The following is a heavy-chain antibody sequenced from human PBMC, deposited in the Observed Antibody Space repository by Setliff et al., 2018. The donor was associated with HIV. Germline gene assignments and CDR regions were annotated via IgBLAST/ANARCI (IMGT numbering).Heavy chain of an antibody. D-gene: IGHD6-19*01. CDR3: ARVLRNGWSGGVDY. CDR1: GGSISSGGYY. Sequence: SETLSLTCTVSGGSISSGGYYWSWTRQHPGKGLEWIGDIYYSGSAYYNPSLKSRVTISVDTSKSQFSLRLTSVTAADTAVYYCARVLRNGWSGGVDYWGQGTLVTVSS. J-gene: IGHJ4*02. V-gene: IGHV4-30-4*01. CDR2: IYYSGSA.